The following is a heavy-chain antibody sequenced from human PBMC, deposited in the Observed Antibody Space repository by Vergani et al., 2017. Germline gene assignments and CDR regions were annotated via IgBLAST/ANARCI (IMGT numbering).Heavy chain of an antibody. Sequence: QVQLQQWGAGLLKPSETLSLTCAVYGGSFSGYYWSWIRQPPGKGLEWIGEINHSGSTNYNPSLKSRVTISVDTSKNPFSLKLSSVTAADTAVYYCAREIGNCSSTSCYLDYYYGMDVWGQGTTVTVSS. D-gene: IGHD2-2*01. J-gene: IGHJ6*02. CDR1: GGSFSGYY. V-gene: IGHV4-34*01. CDR3: AREIGNCSSTSCYLDYYYGMDV. CDR2: INHSGST.